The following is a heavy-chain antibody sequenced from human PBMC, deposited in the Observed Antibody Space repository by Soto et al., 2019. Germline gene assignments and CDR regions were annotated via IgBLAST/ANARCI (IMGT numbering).Heavy chain of an antibody. V-gene: IGHV4-39*01. J-gene: IGHJ4*02. CDR1: GASISSSDYY. CDR3: ARFLAPASRNTDFDY. D-gene: IGHD3-3*01. CDR2: IYYSGTT. Sequence: SETLSLTCTVSGASISSSDYYWGWVRQTPGKGLDWIGNIYYSGTTYYNPSLKIRVTISVYTSKNQFSLKLNSVTAADTAVYYCARFLAPASRNTDFDYWGQGTLVTLSS.